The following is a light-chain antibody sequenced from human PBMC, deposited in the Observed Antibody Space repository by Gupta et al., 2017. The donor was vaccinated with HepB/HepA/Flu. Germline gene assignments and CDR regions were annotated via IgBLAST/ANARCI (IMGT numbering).Light chain of an antibody. CDR1: QNINTF. CDR2: DAS. CDR3: QQRASWRS. V-gene: IGKV3-11*01. J-gene: IGKJ4*01. Sequence: IVXXQXPXTLSLXPGERATLSCRASQNINTFLAWYQQKPGQAPRLLIYDASNRATGIPARFSGSGSGTDFTLTISSLEPEDFAVYYCQQRASWRSFGGGTKVEIK.